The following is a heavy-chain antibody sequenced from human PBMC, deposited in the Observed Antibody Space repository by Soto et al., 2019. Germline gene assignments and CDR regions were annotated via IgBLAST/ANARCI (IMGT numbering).Heavy chain of an antibody. CDR1: GFTFSSYA. J-gene: IGHJ6*02. CDR3: AKDQGSGSYYKRYYYYGMDV. Sequence: PGVSLGVSCAASGFTFSSYAMSWVRQAPGEGLEWVSAISGSGGSTYYADSVKGRFTISRDNSKNTLYLQMNSLRAEDTAVYYCAKDQGSGSYYKRYYYYGMDVWGQGTTVTVSS. CDR2: ISGSGGST. V-gene: IGHV3-23*01. D-gene: IGHD3-10*01.